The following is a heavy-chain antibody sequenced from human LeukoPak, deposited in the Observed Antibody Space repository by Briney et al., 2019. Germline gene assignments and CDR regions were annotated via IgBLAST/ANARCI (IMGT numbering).Heavy chain of an antibody. Sequence: GGSLRLSCAASGFTFSYYWMHWVRQAPGKGLVWVSRISGDGSSTNYADSVKGRFTVSRDNAKNTLYLQMNSLRAEDTAVYYCAKDRYCSSSSCHPDYWGQGTLVTVSS. CDR1: GFTFSYYW. CDR2: ISGDGSST. J-gene: IGHJ4*02. V-gene: IGHV3-74*01. CDR3: AKDRYCSSSSCHPDY. D-gene: IGHD2-2*01.